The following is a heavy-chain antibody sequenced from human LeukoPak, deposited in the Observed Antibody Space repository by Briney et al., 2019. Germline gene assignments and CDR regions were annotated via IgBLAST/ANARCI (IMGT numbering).Heavy chain of an antibody. Sequence: GGSLRLSCAASGFTFSAYNMNWVRQAPGKGLEWVSSISSTSIYRYYGDSVKGRFTISRDNAKNSLYLQMNSLRAEDTAVFYCARAPVYYDESRGHLKISNWYLDLWGRGTLVTVSS. D-gene: IGHD3-22*01. CDR2: ISSTSIYR. J-gene: IGHJ2*01. CDR3: ARAPVYYDESRGHLKISNWYLDL. CDR1: GFTFSAYN. V-gene: IGHV3-21*01.